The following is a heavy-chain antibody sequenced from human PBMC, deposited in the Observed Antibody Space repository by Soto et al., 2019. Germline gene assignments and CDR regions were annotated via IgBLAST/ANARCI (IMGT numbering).Heavy chain of an antibody. D-gene: IGHD2-15*01. CDR3: AREAAYCSGASCYSVNYMDV. J-gene: IGHJ6*03. V-gene: IGHV4-59*01. CDR2: IYYSGST. Sequence: SETLSLTCTVSGVSISGYYWNWIRQPPGKGLEWIGYIYYSGSTDYNPSLKSRVTISIATSKTQFSLKLSSVTAADTAVYYCAREAAYCSGASCYSVNYMDVWGKGTTVTVSS. CDR1: GVSISGYY.